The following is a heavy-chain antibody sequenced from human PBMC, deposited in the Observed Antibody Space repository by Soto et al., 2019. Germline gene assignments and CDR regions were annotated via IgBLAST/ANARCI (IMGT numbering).Heavy chain of an antibody. CDR1: GGSISSGGYY. J-gene: IGHJ4*02. CDR2: IYYSGST. Sequence: SETLSLTCTVSGGSISSGGYYWSWIRQHPGKGLEWIGYIYYSGSTYYNPSLKSRVTISVDTSKNQFSLKLSSVTAADTAVYYCAGLRWQGSNDYWGQGTLVTVSS. D-gene: IGHD4-17*01. CDR3: AGLRWQGSNDY. V-gene: IGHV4-31*03.